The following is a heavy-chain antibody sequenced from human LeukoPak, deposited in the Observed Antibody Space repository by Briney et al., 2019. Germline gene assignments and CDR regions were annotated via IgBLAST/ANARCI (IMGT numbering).Heavy chain of an antibody. J-gene: IGHJ4*02. CDR3: ARVVDGGSSWYSPMEY. CDR1: GFTFSSYA. V-gene: IGHV3-30-3*01. D-gene: IGHD6-13*01. CDR2: ISHDESRQ. Sequence: GGSLRLSCAASGFTFSSYAMDWVRQAPGKGLEWVAVISHDESRQDYADPVKGRFTISRDNSQNTLFLQMNSLRIEDTAVYYCARVVDGGSSWYSPMEYWGQGTRVTVSS.